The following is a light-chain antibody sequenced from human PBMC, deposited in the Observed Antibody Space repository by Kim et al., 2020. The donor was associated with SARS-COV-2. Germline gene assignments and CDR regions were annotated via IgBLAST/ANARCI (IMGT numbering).Light chain of an antibody. CDR2: LGS. CDR1: QSLLHSNGYNY. V-gene: IGKV2-28*01. J-gene: IGKJ2*01. CDR3: MQALQTPYT. Sequence: DIVMTQSPLSLPVTTGEPASISCRSSQSLLHSNGYNYLDWYLQKPGQSPQLLIYLGSNRASGVPDRFSGSGSGTDFTLKISSVEAEDVGVYYCMQALQTPYTFGQGPKLEN.